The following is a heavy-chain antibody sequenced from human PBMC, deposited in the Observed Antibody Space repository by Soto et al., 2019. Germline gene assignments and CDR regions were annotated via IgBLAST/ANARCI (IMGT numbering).Heavy chain of an antibody. J-gene: IGHJ3*01. CDR2: VDPSRGSA. Sequence: QAQLLQSGAEVKKPGASXXXSCKASGYTFXXXXXXXXXXXXXXRLEWIGIVDPSRGSADYAQKFQGRVTMTTDVSTRTVFMDLSSLRSEDTAVYYCARPLIGNTVDLWGQGTTVIVSS. D-gene: IGHD1-7*01. V-gene: IGHV1-46*01. CDR1: GYTFXXXX. CDR3: ARPLIGNTVDL.